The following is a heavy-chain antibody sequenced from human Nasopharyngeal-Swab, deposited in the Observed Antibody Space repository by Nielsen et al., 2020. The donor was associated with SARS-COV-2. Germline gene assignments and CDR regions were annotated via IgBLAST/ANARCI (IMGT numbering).Heavy chain of an antibody. Sequence: SVKVSCKASGGTFSSYAISWVRQAPGQGLEWMGGIIPIFGTANYAQKFQGRVTITADKSTSTAYMELSSLRSEDTAVYYCARVVYYDILTGWFDPWGQGTLVTVSS. J-gene: IGHJ5*02. CDR1: GGTFSSYA. CDR2: IIPIFGTA. CDR3: ARVVYYDILTGWFDP. V-gene: IGHV1-69*06. D-gene: IGHD3-9*01.